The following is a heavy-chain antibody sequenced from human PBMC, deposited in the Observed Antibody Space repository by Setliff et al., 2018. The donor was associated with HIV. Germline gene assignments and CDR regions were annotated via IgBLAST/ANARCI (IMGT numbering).Heavy chain of an antibody. CDR3: ARVSITYWYSIPRDYYYYMDV. Sequence: SETLSLTCAVYGGSFSGYYWSWIRQTPGKGLEWIGEINHSGSTNYNPSLKSRVTISVDTSKNQFSLKLSSVTAADTAVYYCARVSITYWYSIPRDYYYYMDVWGEGTTVTV. J-gene: IGHJ6*03. CDR1: GGSFSGYY. V-gene: IGHV4-34*01. D-gene: IGHD2-8*02. CDR2: INHSGST.